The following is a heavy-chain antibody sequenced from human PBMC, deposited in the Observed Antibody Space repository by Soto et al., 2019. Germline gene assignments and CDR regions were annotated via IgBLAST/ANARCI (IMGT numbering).Heavy chain of an antibody. J-gene: IGHJ3*02. D-gene: IGHD3-22*01. CDR3: ARQQNKYYYDTRDGFDI. CDR1: GYTFTTYW. Sequence: GESLKISCKGSGYTFTTYWIGWVRQMPGKGLEWMGIIYPGDSDTRYSPSFQGQVTISADKSINTAYLQWRSLKASDTAMYYCARQQNKYYYDTRDGFDIWGQGTTVTDSS. V-gene: IGHV5-51*01. CDR2: IYPGDSDT.